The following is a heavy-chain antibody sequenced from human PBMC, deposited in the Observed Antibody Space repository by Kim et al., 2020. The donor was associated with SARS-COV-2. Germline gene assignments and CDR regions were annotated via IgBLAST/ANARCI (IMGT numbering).Heavy chain of an antibody. CDR1: GYTFTGYY. Sequence: ASVKVFCKASGYTFTGYYMHWVRQAPGQGLEWMGWINPNSGGTNYAQKFQGRVTMTRDTSISTAYMELSRLRSDDTAVYYCARDFPYYYGSGSSQRPYNWFDPWGQGTLVTVSS. J-gene: IGHJ5*02. CDR2: INPNSGGT. D-gene: IGHD3-10*01. CDR3: ARDFPYYYGSGSSQRPYNWFDP. V-gene: IGHV1-2*02.